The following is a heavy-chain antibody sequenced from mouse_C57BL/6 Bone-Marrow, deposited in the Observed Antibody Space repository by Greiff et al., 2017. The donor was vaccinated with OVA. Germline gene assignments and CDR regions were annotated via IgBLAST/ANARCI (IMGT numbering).Heavy chain of an antibody. J-gene: IGHJ3*01. V-gene: IGHV1-55*01. CDR3: ATPNWLAWFAY. D-gene: IGHD4-1*01. CDR2: ICPGSGCT. Sequence: QVQLQQSGAELVKPGASVKMSCTASGYTFTSYWITWVKQRPGQGLEWIGAICPGSGCTNYTEKFKSKATLTVDTSSSTAYLQLSSLTSEDSAVNDGATPNWLAWFAYWGQGTLVTVSA. CDR1: GYTFTSYW.